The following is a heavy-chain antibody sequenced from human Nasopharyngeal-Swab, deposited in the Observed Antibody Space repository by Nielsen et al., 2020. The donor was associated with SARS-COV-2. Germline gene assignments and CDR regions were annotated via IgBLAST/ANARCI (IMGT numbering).Heavy chain of an antibody. Sequence: SETLSLTCAVYGGSFSGYYWSWIRQPPGKGLEWIGEINHSGSTNYNPSLKSRVTISVDTSKNQFSLKLSSVTAADTAVYYCARGEYSSGWGYYYYYGMDVWGHGTTVTVSS. CDR3: ARGEYSSGWGYYYYYGMDV. J-gene: IGHJ6*02. CDR1: GGSFSGYY. V-gene: IGHV4-34*01. CDR2: INHSGST. D-gene: IGHD6-19*01.